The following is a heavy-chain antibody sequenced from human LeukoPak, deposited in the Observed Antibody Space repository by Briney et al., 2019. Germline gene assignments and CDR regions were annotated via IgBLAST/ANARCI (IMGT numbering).Heavy chain of an antibody. CDR3: ARTYFGELDY. CDR2: IDPSDSYT. V-gene: IGHV5-10-1*01. CDR1: GYSFTSYW. Sequence: PGESLKISCQGSGYSFTSYWISWVRQMPGKGLEWMGRIDPSDSYTNYSPSFQGHVTISADKSISTAYLQWSSLKASDTAMYYCARTYFGELDYWGQGTLVTVSS. J-gene: IGHJ4*02. D-gene: IGHD3-10*01.